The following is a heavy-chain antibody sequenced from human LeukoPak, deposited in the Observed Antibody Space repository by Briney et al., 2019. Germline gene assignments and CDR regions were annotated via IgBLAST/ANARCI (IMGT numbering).Heavy chain of an antibody. D-gene: IGHD2-15*01. V-gene: IGHV3-7*03. CDR3: ARGDIVVVVAAKPHDAFDI. CDR1: GFTFSSYW. CDR2: IKQDGSEK. J-gene: IGHJ3*02. Sequence: GGSLRLSCAASGFTFSSYWMSWVRQAPGKGLEWVANIKQDGSEKYYVDSVKGRFTISRDNAKNSLYLQMNSLRAEDTAVYYCARGDIVVVVAAKPHDAFDIWGQGTMVTVSS.